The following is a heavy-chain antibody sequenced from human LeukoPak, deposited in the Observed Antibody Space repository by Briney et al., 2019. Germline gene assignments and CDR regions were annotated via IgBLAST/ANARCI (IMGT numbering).Heavy chain of an antibody. J-gene: IGHJ3*01. CDR3: AMKAVPRPRLHDAFDF. CDR2: ISGSASST. D-gene: IGHD5-24*01. CDR1: GFTFSDYE. V-gene: IGHV3-23*01. Sequence: GGSLRLSWAASGFTFSDYEMNWVRQAPGKGLEWVSAISGSASSTYHADSVKGRFTISRDNSKTTLYLQMNSLRADHTAVYYCAMKAVPRPRLHDAFDFWGQGTVVSVSS.